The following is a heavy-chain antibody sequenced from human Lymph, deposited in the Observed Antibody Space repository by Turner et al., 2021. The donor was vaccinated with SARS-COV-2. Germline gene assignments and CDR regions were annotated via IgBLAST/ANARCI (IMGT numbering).Heavy chain of an antibody. CDR1: GGTFSSHA. V-gene: IGHV1-69*10. Sequence: QVQLVQSGAEVKKPGSSVKVSCKASGGTFSSHAISWVRQAPGQGLEWRGGIIPILVIANYAQKFKGRVTITAEKSTSTAYRELSNLRSEDTAVFSWAGAGGGRYFYFDYWGQGTLVTVSS. CDR2: IIPILVIA. CDR3: AGAGGGRYFYFDY. D-gene: IGHD1-26*01. J-gene: IGHJ4*02.